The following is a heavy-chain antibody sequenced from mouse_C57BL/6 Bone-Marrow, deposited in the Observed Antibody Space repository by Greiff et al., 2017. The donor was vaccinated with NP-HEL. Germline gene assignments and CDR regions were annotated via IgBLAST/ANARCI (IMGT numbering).Heavy chain of an antibody. J-gene: IGHJ3*01. CDR3: AREGYDVYYFAWFAY. CDR1: GYAFTNYL. D-gene: IGHD2-3*01. CDR2: INPGSGGT. V-gene: IGHV1-54*01. Sequence: VQLQQSGAELVRPGTSVKVSCKASGYAFTNYLIEWVKQRPGQGLEWIGVINPGSGGTNYNEKFKGKATLTADKSSSTAYMQLSSLTSEDSAVYFCAREGYDVYYFAWFAYWGQGTLVTVSA.